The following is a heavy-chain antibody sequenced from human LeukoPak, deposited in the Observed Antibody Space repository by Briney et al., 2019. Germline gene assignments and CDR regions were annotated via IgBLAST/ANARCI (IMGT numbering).Heavy chain of an antibody. V-gene: IGHV3-30-3*01. Sequence: GGSLRLSCAASGFTFSSYAMHWVRQAPGKGREGGAVISYDGSNKYYADSVKGRFTISRDNSKSSLYLQMNSLRAEDTAVYYCARVSSGWFSFDYWGQGTLVTVSS. CDR2: ISYDGSNK. CDR3: ARVSSGWFSFDY. J-gene: IGHJ4*02. CDR1: GFTFSSYA. D-gene: IGHD6-19*01.